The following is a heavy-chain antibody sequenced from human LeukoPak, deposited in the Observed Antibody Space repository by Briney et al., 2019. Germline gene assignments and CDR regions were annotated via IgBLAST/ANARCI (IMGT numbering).Heavy chain of an antibody. CDR1: GFTVSSNY. J-gene: IGHJ3*02. V-gene: IGHV3-66*01. Sequence: GGSLRLSCAASGFTVSSNYMSWVRQAPGKGLEWVSVIYSGGSTYYADSVKGRFTISRDNSKNTLYLQMNSLRAEDTAVYYCARDGGSSSSGDAFDIWGQGTMVTVSS. D-gene: IGHD6-6*01. CDR2: IYSGGST. CDR3: ARDGGSSSSGDAFDI.